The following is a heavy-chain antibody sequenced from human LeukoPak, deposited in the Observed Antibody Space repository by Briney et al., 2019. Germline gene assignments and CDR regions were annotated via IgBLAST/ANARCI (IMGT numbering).Heavy chain of an antibody. J-gene: IGHJ4*02. CDR2: IYYSGST. CDR3: ARHEPYSPFDY. Sequence: SETLSLTCTVSGGSISSYYWSWIRQPPGKGLEWIGCIYYSGSTNYNPSLKSRVTISVDTSKNQFSLKLSSVTAADTAVYYCARHEPYSPFDYWGQGTLVTVSS. V-gene: IGHV4-59*08. CDR1: GGSISSYY. D-gene: IGHD1-14*01.